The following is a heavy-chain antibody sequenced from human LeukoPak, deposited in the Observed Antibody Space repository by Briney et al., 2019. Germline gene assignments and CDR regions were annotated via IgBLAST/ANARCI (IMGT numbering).Heavy chain of an antibody. V-gene: IGHV3-33*06. CDR1: GFTFSSYG. D-gene: IGHD4-17*01. CDR3: AKAHYKNYGDYDY. Sequence: GGSLRLSCAASGFTFSSYGMHWVRQAPGKGLEWVAVIWYDGSNKYYADSVKGRFTISRDNSKNTLYLQMNSLRAEDTAVYYCAKAHYKNYGDYDYWGQGTLVTVSS. J-gene: IGHJ4*02. CDR2: IWYDGSNK.